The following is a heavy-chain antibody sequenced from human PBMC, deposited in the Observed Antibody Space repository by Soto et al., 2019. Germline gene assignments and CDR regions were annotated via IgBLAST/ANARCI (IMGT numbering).Heavy chain of an antibody. V-gene: IGHV3-30-3*01. CDR3: ARPLWRDDYNWGYFDL. D-gene: IGHD4-4*01. CDR1: GFTFSSYA. Sequence: WGSLRLSCAASGFTFSSYAMHWVRQDPGKGLEWVAVISYDGSNKYYADSVKGRFTISRDNSKNTLYLQMNSLRTEDTAVYYCARPLWRDDYNWGYFDLWGRGTLVTVSS. J-gene: IGHJ2*01. CDR2: ISYDGSNK.